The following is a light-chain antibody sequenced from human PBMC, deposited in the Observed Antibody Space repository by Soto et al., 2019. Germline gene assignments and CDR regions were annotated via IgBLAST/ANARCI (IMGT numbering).Light chain of an antibody. Sequence: EIVLTQSPGTLSLSPGERGTLSCRASQSVSSSYLAWYQQKPGQAPRPLIYGASSRATGIPDRFSGSGSGTDFTLTISRLEPEDFAVYYCQQYGSSLFTFGPGTKVDIK. CDR3: QQYGSSLFT. V-gene: IGKV3-20*01. J-gene: IGKJ3*01. CDR2: GAS. CDR1: QSVSSSY.